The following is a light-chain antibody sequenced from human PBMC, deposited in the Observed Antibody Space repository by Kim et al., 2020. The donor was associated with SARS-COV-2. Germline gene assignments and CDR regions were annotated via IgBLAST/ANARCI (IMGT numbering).Light chain of an antibody. CDR1: QNISTF. V-gene: IGKV1-39*01. CDR2: AAS. CDR3: QQSHSTPYT. Sequence: SGSVGDRVTITCRASQNISTFLNWYQQKPGKAPKLLISAASSLESGVPSRFSGSGSGTDFTLTISSLQPEDFATYYCQQSHSTPYTFGQGTKLEI. J-gene: IGKJ2*01.